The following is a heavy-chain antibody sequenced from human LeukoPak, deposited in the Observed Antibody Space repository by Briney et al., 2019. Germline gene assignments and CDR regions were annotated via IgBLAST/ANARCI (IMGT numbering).Heavy chain of an antibody. V-gene: IGHV1-69*05. J-gene: IGHJ4*02. Sequence: SVKVSCKASRGTFSSYAIRWVRQAPGQGLEWMGRIIPIFGTAHYAQKFQGRVTITTDESTSTAYMELSSLKSEDTAVYYCAREIRYFDWLVPYYFDYWGQGTLVTVSS. CDR2: IIPIFGTA. D-gene: IGHD3-9*01. CDR1: RGTFSSYA. CDR3: AREIRYFDWLVPYYFDY.